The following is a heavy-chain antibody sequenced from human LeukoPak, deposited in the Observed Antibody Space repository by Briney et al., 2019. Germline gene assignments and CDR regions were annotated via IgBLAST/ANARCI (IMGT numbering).Heavy chain of an antibody. V-gene: IGHV3-30*02. CDR2: IQFTGDT. CDR1: GFSFSNYN. CDR3: AKGSFYCTSNSHPQYYYYMDV. Sequence: GGSLRLSCATSGFSFSNYNMHWVRQAPDKGLEWVAFIQFTGDTYYADSVKGRFTISRDNSKNTLYLQMSSLRAEDTAVYYCAKGSFYCTSNSHPQYYYYMDVWGQGTTVTVSS. D-gene: IGHD2-2*01. J-gene: IGHJ6*03.